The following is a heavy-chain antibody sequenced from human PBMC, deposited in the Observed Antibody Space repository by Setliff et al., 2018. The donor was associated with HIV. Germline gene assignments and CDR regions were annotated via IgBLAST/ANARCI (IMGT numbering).Heavy chain of an antibody. D-gene: IGHD3-3*02. CDR2: IYSSGTT. CDR1: GGSISSYY. Sequence: SETLSLTCTVSGGSISSYYWTWIRQPPGKGLEWIAYIYSSGTTNYNPTLRSRVTISLDTSKNQFSLKLSSVTAADTAVYYCARWVTIFGVVTRYNYYMDVWGNGTTVTV. J-gene: IGHJ6*03. V-gene: IGHV4-59*01. CDR3: ARWVTIFGVVTRYNYYMDV.